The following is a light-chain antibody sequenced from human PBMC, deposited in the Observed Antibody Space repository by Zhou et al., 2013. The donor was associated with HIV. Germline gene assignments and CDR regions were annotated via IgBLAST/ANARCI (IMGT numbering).Light chain of an antibody. Sequence: EIVLTQSPATLSLSPGGRATLSCRASQSIINYLAWYQQKPGQAPRLLIYDASNRATDIPARFTGSGSGTDFTLTISSLEPEDFAVYYCQQRSTPLTFGGGTRVEIK. CDR3: QQRSTPLT. V-gene: IGKV3-11*01. CDR2: DAS. J-gene: IGKJ4*01. CDR1: QSIINY.